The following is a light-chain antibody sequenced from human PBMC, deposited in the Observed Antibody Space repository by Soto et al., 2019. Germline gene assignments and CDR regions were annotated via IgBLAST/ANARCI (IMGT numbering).Light chain of an antibody. Sequence: EIVLTQSPGTLSLSPGERATLSCRASQSVSSSYLAWYQQKPGQAPRLLIYGASSRATGIPDRLSGSGSGTDFTLTISILEPEDFAVYYCQQYGSSPAPFGGGTKVDIK. CDR3: QQYGSSPAP. CDR1: QSVSSSY. CDR2: GAS. V-gene: IGKV3-20*01. J-gene: IGKJ4*01.